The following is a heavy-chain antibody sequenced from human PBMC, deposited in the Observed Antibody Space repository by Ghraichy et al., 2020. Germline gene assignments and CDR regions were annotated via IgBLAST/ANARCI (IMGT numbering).Heavy chain of an antibody. CDR3: ARHSWKWLVSHRGNYGMDV. Sequence: SQTLSLTCAVYGGSFSGYYWSWIRQPPGKGLEWIGEINHSGSTNYNPSLKSRVTISVDTSKNQFSLKLSSVTAADTAVYYFARHSWKWLVSHRGNYGMDVWGQGTTVSVSS. J-gene: IGHJ6*02. D-gene: IGHD6-19*01. CDR2: INHSGST. V-gene: IGHV4-34*01. CDR1: GGSFSGYY.